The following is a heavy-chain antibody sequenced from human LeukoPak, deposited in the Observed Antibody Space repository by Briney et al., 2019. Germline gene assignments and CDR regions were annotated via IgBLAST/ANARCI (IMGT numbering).Heavy chain of an antibody. J-gene: IGHJ4*02. CDR1: GFTFSNSW. CDR3: TTAGFDY. V-gene: IGHV3-15*01. CDR2: IKSKSDGGTT. Sequence: GGSLRLSCAGSGFTFSNSWMHWVRQTPGKGLEWVGRIKSKSDGGTTDYAAPVKGRFTISRDDSKNTLYLEMNSLKIEDTAVYYCTTAGFDYWGQGTLVTVSS.